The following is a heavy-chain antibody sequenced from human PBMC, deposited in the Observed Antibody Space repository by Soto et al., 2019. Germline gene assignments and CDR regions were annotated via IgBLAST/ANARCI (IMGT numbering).Heavy chain of an antibody. J-gene: IGHJ6*02. CDR1: GFSFSSYS. Sequence: GGSLRLSCAASGFSFSSYSMNWVRQAPGKGLEWVSSISSGSSYIYYAGSVKGRFTISRDNAKNSLFLQMNSLRAEDTAVYYCARYIATRGSYYYEMDAWGQGTTVTVSS. D-gene: IGHD6-6*01. CDR3: ARYIATRGSYYYEMDA. V-gene: IGHV3-21*01. CDR2: ISSGSSYI.